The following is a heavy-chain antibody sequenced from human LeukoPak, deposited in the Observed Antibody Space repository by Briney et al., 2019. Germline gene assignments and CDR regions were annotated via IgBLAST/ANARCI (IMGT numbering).Heavy chain of an antibody. CDR1: GFTFSGYY. D-gene: IGHD2-15*01. J-gene: IGHJ6*02. CDR2: ISSSSSYT. Sequence: GGSLRLSCAAPGFTFSGYYMSSIRQAPGKGLEWVSYISSSSSYTNYADSVKGRFTISRDNAKNSLYLQMNSLRAEDTAVYFCPSSLRPEDKIVTYTAPPCNYYYYGMDVWGQGTTVTVSS. CDR3: PSSLRPEDKIVTYTAPPCNYYYYGMDV. V-gene: IGHV3-11*06.